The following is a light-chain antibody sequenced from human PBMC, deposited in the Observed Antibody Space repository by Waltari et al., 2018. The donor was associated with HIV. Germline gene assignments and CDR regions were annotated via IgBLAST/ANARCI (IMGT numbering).Light chain of an antibody. CDR1: SPYIGSCY. Sequence: QSVLTQPPSASGTPGQRVTISCSGSSPYIGSCYFYWYQQPPVTAPKLLMYRNNQRPSGVPDRFSGSKSGTSASLAISGLRSEDEADYYCATWDDSLSGLWVFGGGTKLTVL. CDR3: ATWDDSLSGLWV. V-gene: IGLV1-47*01. J-gene: IGLJ3*02. CDR2: RNN.